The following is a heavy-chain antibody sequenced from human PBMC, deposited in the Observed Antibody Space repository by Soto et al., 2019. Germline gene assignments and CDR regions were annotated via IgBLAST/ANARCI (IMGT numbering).Heavy chain of an antibody. D-gene: IGHD3-22*01. CDR3: ARHKGYDSSGYYGRGEAFGI. J-gene: IGHJ3*02. Sequence: GESLKISCKGSGYSFTSYWISWVRQMPGKGLEWMGRIDPSDSYTNYSPSFQGHVTISADKSISTAYLQWSSLKASDTAMYYCARHKGYDSSGYYGRGEAFGIWGQGTMVTVSS. CDR2: IDPSDSYT. CDR1: GYSFTSYW. V-gene: IGHV5-10-1*01.